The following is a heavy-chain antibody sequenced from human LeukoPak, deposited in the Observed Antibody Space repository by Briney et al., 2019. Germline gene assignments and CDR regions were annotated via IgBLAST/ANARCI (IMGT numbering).Heavy chain of an antibody. CDR3: ARRVYCGGDCYWYYFDF. CDR2: IYPGDSDT. J-gene: IGHJ4*02. CDR1: GYTFTSFW. Sequence: GESLKISCKGSGYTFTSFWIGWVRQMPGQGLEWKGIIYPGDSDTRYSPSFQGQVTISADKSISTAYLQWSSLKASDTAIYYCARRVYCGGDCYWYYFDFWGQGTLVTVSS. V-gene: IGHV5-51*01. D-gene: IGHD2-21*02.